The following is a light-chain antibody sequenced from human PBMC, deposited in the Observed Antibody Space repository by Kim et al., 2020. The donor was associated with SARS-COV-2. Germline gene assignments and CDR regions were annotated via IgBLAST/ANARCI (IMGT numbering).Light chain of an antibody. CDR1: QSVSSY. CDR3: QQRSNGPSIT. V-gene: IGKV3-11*01. J-gene: IGKJ5*01. Sequence: EIVLTQSPATLSLSPGERATLSCRASQSVSSYLAWYQQKPGQAPRLLIYDASNRATGIPARCSGSGSGTDFTLTISSLEPEDFAVYYCQQRSNGPSITFGQGTRLEIK. CDR2: DAS.